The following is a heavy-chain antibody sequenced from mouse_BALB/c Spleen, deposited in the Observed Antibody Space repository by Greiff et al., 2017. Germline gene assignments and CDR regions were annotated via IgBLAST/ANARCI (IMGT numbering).Heavy chain of an antibody. CDR1: GDSIPSGY. CDR2: ISYSGST. Sequence: EVKLQESGPSLVKPSQPLSLTCSVTGDSIPSGYWTWIRTFPGNKLEYMEYISYSGSTYYNPSLKSRISITRDTSKKQYYLQLNSVTTEDTATYYCARSPSDGYYWDWYFDVWGAGTTVTVSS. J-gene: IGHJ1*01. D-gene: IGHD2-3*01. CDR3: ARSPSDGYYWDWYFDV. V-gene: IGHV3-8*02.